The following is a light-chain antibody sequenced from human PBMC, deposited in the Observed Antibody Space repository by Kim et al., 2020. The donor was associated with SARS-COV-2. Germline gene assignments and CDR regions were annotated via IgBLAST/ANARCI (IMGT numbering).Light chain of an antibody. J-gene: IGKJ2*01. Sequence: EIVLTQSPGTLSLSPGERATLSCRASQSVSSSYLAWYQQKPGQTPRLLIYGASSRAIGIPDRFSGSGSGTDFTLTISRLEPEDFAVYYCQQYGNSPPYTFGQGTKLEI. CDR2: GAS. CDR1: QSVSSSY. CDR3: QQYGNSPPYT. V-gene: IGKV3-20*01.